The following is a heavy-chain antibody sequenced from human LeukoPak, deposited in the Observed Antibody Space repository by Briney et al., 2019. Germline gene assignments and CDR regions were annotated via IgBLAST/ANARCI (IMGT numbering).Heavy chain of an antibody. J-gene: IGHJ4*02. D-gene: IGHD2-15*01. CDR2: INPNTGDT. CDR3: ARDEYCCGATCYDLLFGY. V-gene: IGHV1-2*02. Sequence: GASVKVSCKASGYTFTDYHMHWVRQAPGQGLEWMGWINPNTGDTKYAQRFQGRLSMTRDTSITTAYIELSSLRSDDTAVYYCARDEYCCGATCYDLLFGYWGQGSLVTVSS. CDR1: GYTFTDYH.